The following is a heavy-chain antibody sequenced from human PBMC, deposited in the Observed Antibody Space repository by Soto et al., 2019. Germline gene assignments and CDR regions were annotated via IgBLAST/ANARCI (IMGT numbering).Heavy chain of an antibody. Sequence: ASVKVCCKDTGYTFTSYGSSWVRQATGQGLEWMGWISAYNGNTNYAQKLQGRVTMTTDTSTSTAYMELRSLRSDDTAVYYCARQYCSGGSCYYYYGMDVWGQGTTVTV. CDR2: ISAYNGNT. V-gene: IGHV1-18*01. D-gene: IGHD2-15*01. CDR3: ARQYCSGGSCYYYYGMDV. CDR1: GYTFTSYG. J-gene: IGHJ6*02.